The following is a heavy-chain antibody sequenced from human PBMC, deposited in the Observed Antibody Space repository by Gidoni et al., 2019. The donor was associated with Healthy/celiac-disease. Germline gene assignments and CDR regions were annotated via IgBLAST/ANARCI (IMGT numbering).Heavy chain of an antibody. CDR3: ARGRPLYSNPHPYWYFDL. Sequence: QVQLVQSGAEVKKPGASVKVSCKASGYTFTSSSMHWVRQAPGQGLEWMGIINPSGGSTSYAQKFQGRGTMTRDTSTSTVYMELSSLRSEDTAVYYCARGRPLYSNPHPYWYFDLWGRGTLVTVSS. V-gene: IGHV1-46*01. J-gene: IGHJ2*01. CDR2: INPSGGST. D-gene: IGHD4-4*01. CDR1: GYTFTSSS.